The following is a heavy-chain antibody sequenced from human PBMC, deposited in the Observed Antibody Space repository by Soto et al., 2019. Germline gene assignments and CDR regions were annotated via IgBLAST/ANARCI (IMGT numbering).Heavy chain of an antibody. CDR1: GFTFSSYE. Sequence: PGGSLRLSCAASGFTFSSYEINWVRQAPGKGLEWVSYISSSGSTIYYADSVKGRFTISRDNAKNPLYLQMNSLRAEDTAVYYCARIAANVFYYYAMDVWGQGTTVTVSS. J-gene: IGHJ6*02. V-gene: IGHV3-48*03. CDR2: ISSSGSTI. CDR3: ARIAANVFYYYAMDV. D-gene: IGHD6-25*01.